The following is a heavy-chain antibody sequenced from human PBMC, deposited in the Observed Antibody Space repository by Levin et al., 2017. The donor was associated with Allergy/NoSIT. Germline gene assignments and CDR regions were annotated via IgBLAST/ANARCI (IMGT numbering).Heavy chain of an antibody. CDR2: IKQDGTET. D-gene: IGHD2-21*02. Sequence: GGSLRLSCAASGFTFSNYWMSWVRQAPGKGLEWVANIKQDGTETYYVGSVKGRFTISRDNAKNSLYLQMNSLGAEDTAVYYCNSCGGDDCQKAFDVWGQGAMVTVSS. J-gene: IGHJ3*01. CDR1: GFTFSNYW. V-gene: IGHV3-7*01. CDR3: NSCGGDDCQKAFDV.